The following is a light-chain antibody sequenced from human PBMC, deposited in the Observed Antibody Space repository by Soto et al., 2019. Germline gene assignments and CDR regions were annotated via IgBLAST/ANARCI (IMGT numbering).Light chain of an antibody. CDR1: QSVSIN. J-gene: IGKJ1*01. CDR2: DAS. Sequence: EIVMTQSPATLSVALGERATFSCRASQSVSINLAWYQQKPGQDPRLLIYDASTRATAIPARFSGSGSGIEFTLTISSLQSEDFAIYYCQHYNNWLRTFGQGTKVEIK. CDR3: QHYNNWLRT. V-gene: IGKV3-15*01.